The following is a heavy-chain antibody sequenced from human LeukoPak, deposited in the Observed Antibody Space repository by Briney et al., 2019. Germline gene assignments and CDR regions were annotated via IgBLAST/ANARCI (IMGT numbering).Heavy chain of an antibody. CDR3: ARDLYDSSGYYSDY. V-gene: IGHV4-59*01. CDR2: IYYSGST. Sequence: SETLSLTCTVSGGSLSSYYWSWLRQPPGKGLEWIGYIYYSGSTNYNPSLKSRVTISVDTSKNQFSLKLSSVTAADTAVYYCARDLYDSSGYYSDYWGQGTLVAVSS. CDR1: GGSLSSYY. J-gene: IGHJ4*02. D-gene: IGHD3-22*01.